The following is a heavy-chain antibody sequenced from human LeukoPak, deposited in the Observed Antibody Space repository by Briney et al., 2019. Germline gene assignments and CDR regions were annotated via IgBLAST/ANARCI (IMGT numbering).Heavy chain of an antibody. D-gene: IGHD6-6*01. CDR1: GFTFSDYY. CDR2: IYYSGST. CDR3: ARVYWGSSSSPIDY. V-gene: IGHV4-30-4*08. J-gene: IGHJ4*02. Sequence: LRLSCAASGFTFSDYYWSWIRQPPGKGLEWIGYIYYSGSTYYNPPLKSRVTIPVDTSKSQFSLKLSSVTAADTAVYYCARVYWGSSSSPIDYWGQGTLVTVSS.